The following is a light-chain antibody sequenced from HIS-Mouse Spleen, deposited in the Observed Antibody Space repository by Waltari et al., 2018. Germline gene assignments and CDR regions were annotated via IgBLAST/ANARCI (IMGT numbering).Light chain of an antibody. CDR3: SSYTSSSTYV. CDR2: DVS. CDR1: SSDVVGYNY. Sequence: QSALTQPASVSGSPGQSITISCTGTSSDVVGYNYVSWYQQHPGKAPKRMIYDVSKRPSGVPNRYSGSKSGNTASLTISGRQAEDEADYYCSSYTSSSTYVFGTGTKVTVL. J-gene: IGLJ1*01. V-gene: IGLV2-14*03.